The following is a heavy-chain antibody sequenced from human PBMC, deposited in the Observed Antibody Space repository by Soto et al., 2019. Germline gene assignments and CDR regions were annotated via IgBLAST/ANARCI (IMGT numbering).Heavy chain of an antibody. D-gene: IGHD2-21*01. Sequence: QVQLQESGPGLVKPSGTLSLTCAVSGVSISSRNWWSWVRQPPGKGLEWIGEIHPSGNTNSNPSLKSRVTMSVDESKNQFSLKLTSVTAADTAVYYCAKVDAEYFVSRGDHWFDPWGQGTLVTVSS. CDR1: GVSISSRNW. CDR3: AKVDAEYFVSRGDHWFDP. V-gene: IGHV4-4*02. CDR2: IHPSGNT. J-gene: IGHJ5*02.